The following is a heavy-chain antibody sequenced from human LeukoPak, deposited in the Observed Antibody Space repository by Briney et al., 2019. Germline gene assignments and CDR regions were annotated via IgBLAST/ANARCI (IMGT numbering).Heavy chain of an antibody. CDR1: GDSISGYY. J-gene: IGHJ4*02. CDR2: IYYTGTT. V-gene: IGHV4-59*01. D-gene: IGHD1-1*01. CDR3: TKVGTGTVDY. Sequence: SETLSLTXTVSGDSISGYYWGWIGQSPGKGLEWIGYIYYTGTTNYNPSLKSRVTISVDTSKNQFSLKLRSVTAADTAVYYCTKVGTGTVDYWGQGTLVTVSS.